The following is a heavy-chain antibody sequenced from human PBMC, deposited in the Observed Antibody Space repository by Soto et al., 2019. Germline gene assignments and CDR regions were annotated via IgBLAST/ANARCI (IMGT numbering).Heavy chain of an antibody. Sequence: QVQLQESGPGLVKPSQTLSLTCTVSGGSISSGGYYWTWIRQHPGKGLEWIGYNYYSGITYYNPSLKSRVTISLDTSKNQCSLKLSSVPAAATAVYYCARGSSIAGLYYGMDVWGQGTTVTVSS. D-gene: IGHD6-6*01. J-gene: IGHJ6*02. CDR2: NYYSGIT. V-gene: IGHV4-31*03. CDR3: ARGSSIAGLYYGMDV. CDR1: GGSISSGGYY.